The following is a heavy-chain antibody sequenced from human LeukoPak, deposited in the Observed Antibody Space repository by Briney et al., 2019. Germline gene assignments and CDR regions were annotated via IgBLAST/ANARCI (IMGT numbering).Heavy chain of an antibody. D-gene: IGHD3-22*01. CDR3: ARGRHYYDSSDYYYEGDAFDI. CDR2: INPSGTST. CDR1: GYTFTGYY. V-gene: IGHV1-46*01. J-gene: IGHJ3*02. Sequence: ASVKVSCKASGYTFTGYYMHWVRQAPGQGLECMGIINPSGTSTSYAQKFQGRVTMTRDMSTSTVYMELSSLRSEDTAVYYCARGRHYYDSSDYYYEGDAFDIWGQGTMVTVSS.